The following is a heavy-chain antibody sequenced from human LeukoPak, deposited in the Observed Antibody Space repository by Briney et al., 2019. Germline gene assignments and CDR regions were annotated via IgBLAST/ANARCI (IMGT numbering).Heavy chain of an antibody. D-gene: IGHD4-17*01. CDR3: ARDRRNSYGGPLYYFDY. CDR1: GFTFSSYA. CDR2: ISYDGSNK. Sequence: GRSLRLSCAASGFTFSSYAMHWVRQAPGKGLEWVAVISYDGSNKYYADSVKGRFTISRDNAKNSLYLQMNSLRAEDTAVYYCARDRRNSYGGPLYYFDYWGQGTLVTVSS. J-gene: IGHJ4*02. V-gene: IGHV3-30-3*01.